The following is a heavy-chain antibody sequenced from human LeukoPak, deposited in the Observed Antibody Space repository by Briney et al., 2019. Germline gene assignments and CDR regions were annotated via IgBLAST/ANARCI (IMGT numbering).Heavy chain of an antibody. V-gene: IGHV4-59*01. D-gene: IGHD4-17*01. CDR1: GGSISSYY. CDR2: IYYSGST. J-gene: IGHJ5*02. Sequence: SETLSLTCTVSGGSISSYYCSWIRQPPGKGLEWIGYIYYSGSTNYNPSLKSRVTISVDTSKNQFSLKLSSVTAADTAVYYCARQTTVTTDAFDPWGQGTLVTVSS. CDR3: ARQTTVTTDAFDP.